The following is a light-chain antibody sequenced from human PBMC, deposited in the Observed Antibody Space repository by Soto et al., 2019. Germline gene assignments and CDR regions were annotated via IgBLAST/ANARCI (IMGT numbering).Light chain of an antibody. V-gene: IGKV1-5*01. CDR3: QQYNYYPWT. J-gene: IGKJ1*01. CDR2: DVS. Sequence: DIQMTQSPSTLSASVGDRVTITCRASQSIRSWLAWYQQKPGKAPKILIYDVSTLESGVPSRFSGSGSGTEFTLTISSLQPDDFATYYCQQYNYYPWTFGQGTKVDIK. CDR1: QSIRSW.